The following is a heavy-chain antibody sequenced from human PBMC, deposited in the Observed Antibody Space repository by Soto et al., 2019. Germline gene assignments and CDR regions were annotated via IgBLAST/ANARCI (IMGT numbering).Heavy chain of an antibody. Sequence: SETLSLTCSASGGSITSSSHFWGWVRQPPGKGLEWIGTIYFTGNTYYTPSLRSRVTLSVDSSKNQISLALTSVTAADTAVYYCARAKFESTGWHQFDIWGQGTLVTVSS. CDR1: GGSITSSSHF. CDR3: ARAKFESTGWHQFDI. J-gene: IGHJ4*02. V-gene: IGHV4-39*01. CDR2: IYFTGNT. D-gene: IGHD7-27*01.